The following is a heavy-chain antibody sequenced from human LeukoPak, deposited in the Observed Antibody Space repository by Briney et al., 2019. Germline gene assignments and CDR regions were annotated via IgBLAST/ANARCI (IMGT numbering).Heavy chain of an antibody. CDR3: ARGRGYSTFDN. CDR2: MKEDGGEI. D-gene: IGHD4-23*01. J-gene: IGHJ5*02. Sequence: GGSLRLSCAASGFPFSIFWVSGAREAPGRGLEWVADMKEDGGEIYYVDSVKGRFTISRDNAKNSLYLHMNSLRVDDTAVYYCARGRGYSTFDNWGQGTLVTVSS. V-gene: IGHV3-7*01. CDR1: GFPFSIFW.